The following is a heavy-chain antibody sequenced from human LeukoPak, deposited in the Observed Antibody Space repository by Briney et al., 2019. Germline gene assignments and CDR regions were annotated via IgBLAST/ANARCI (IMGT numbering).Heavy chain of an antibody. CDR2: IRGKAHGGTT. D-gene: IGHD6-19*01. J-gene: IGHJ4*02. V-gene: IGHV3-49*04. CDR1: GFNFGDYA. CDR3: TRDPPEFSAGWYAGY. Sequence: PGRSLRLSCIGSGFNFGDYAISWVRQTPGKGLEWVSLIRGKAHGGTTEYAASVKGRFNMSRDDSKSIAYLQMNSLKTEDTALYYCTRDPPEFSAGWYAGYWGQGTLVTVSS.